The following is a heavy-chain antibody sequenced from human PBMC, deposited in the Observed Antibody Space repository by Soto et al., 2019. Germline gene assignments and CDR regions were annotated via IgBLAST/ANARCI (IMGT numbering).Heavy chain of an antibody. V-gene: IGHV3-23*01. CDR1: GFTFSSYA. J-gene: IGHJ6*02. Sequence: EVQLLESGGGLVQPGGSLRLSCAASGFTFSSYAMSWVRQAPGKGLEWVSAISGSGGSTYYADSVKGRFTISRDNSKHTLYLQMNSLRAEDTAVYYCAKGGPRSGSSWYPNYYYYGMDVWGQGTTVTVSS. D-gene: IGHD6-13*01. CDR3: AKGGPRSGSSWYPNYYYYGMDV. CDR2: ISGSGGST.